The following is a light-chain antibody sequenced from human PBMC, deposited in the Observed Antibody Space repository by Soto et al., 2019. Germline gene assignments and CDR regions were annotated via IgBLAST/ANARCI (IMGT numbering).Light chain of an antibody. V-gene: IGLV2-8*01. CDR3: AAWDDSLNGVYV. CDR2: EVS. J-gene: IGLJ1*01. CDR1: SSDVDAYNY. Sequence: QSALTQPPSASGSPGQSVTISCTGTSSDVDAYNYVSWYQQHPGKAPKLMIYEVSKRPSGVPDRFSGSKSGNTASLAITGLQSEDEADYYCAAWDDSLNGVYVFGPGTKVTVL.